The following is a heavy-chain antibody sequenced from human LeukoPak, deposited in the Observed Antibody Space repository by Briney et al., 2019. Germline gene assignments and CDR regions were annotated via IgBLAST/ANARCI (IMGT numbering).Heavy chain of an antibody. Sequence: GRSLRLSCAASGFTFSSYAMHWVRQAPGKGLEWVAVISYDGSNKYYADSVKSRFTISRDNSKNTLYLQMNSLRAEDTAVYYCAKVNDNNWNYLGYFDYWGQGTLVTVSS. V-gene: IGHV3-30*07. CDR2: ISYDGSNK. J-gene: IGHJ4*02. CDR3: AKVNDNNWNYLGYFDY. D-gene: IGHD1-7*01. CDR1: GFTFSSYA.